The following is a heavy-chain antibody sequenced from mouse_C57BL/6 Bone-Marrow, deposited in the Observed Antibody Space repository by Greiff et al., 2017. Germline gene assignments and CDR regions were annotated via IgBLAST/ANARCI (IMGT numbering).Heavy chain of an antibody. Sequence: SGAELVRPGASVKMSCKASGYTFTSYNMDWVKQTPRQGLEWIGAIYPGNGDTSYNQKFKGKATLTVDKSSSTAYMQLSSLTSEDSAVYFCASFYYGNYQNYWGQGTTLTVSS. CDR3: ASFYYGNYQNY. D-gene: IGHD2-1*01. J-gene: IGHJ2*01. CDR2: IYPGNGDT. CDR1: GYTFTSYN. V-gene: IGHV1-12*01.